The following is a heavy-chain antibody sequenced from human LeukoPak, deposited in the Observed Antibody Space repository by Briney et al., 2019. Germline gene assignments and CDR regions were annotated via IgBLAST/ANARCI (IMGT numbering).Heavy chain of an antibody. CDR1: GYTFTGYY. D-gene: IGHD6-13*01. CDR2: INPNSGGT. J-gene: IGHJ4*02. Sequence: GASVKVSCKASGYTFTGYYMHWVRQAPGQGLEWMGRINPNSGGTNYAQKFQGRVTMTRDTSISTAYMELSRLRSDDTAVYYCARLAKAAAGTESEGDYWGQGTLVTVSS. V-gene: IGHV1-2*06. CDR3: ARLAKAAAGTESEGDY.